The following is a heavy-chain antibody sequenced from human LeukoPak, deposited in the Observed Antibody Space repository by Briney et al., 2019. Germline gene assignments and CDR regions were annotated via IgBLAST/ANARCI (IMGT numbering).Heavy chain of an antibody. CDR3: VRDPSGSGFAFDS. CDR1: GFIFSNDA. J-gene: IGHJ4*02. D-gene: IGHD1-1*01. V-gene: IGHV3-33*01. Sequence: GGSLRLSCAASGFIFSNDAMHWVRQAPGKGLEWVAFIWFDGSDKHYADSVKGRFTISRDNSEDTLYLQMNSLRAEDTAVYYCVRDPSGSGFAFDSWGQGALVTVSS. CDR2: IWFDGSDK.